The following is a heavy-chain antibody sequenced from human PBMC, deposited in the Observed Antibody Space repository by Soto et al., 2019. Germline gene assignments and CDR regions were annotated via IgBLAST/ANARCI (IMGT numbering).Heavy chain of an antibody. CDR2: VNNDGSST. CDR3: VREYQFDY. Sequence: EVQLVEYGGGLVQPGGSLRLSCAASGFTFGSYWMYWVRQAPGKGLVWVSRVNNDGSSTSYADSVKGRFTISRDNAKNRLYLQMNSLRDVDTAVYYCVREYQFDYWGRCTLVTVSS. V-gene: IGHV3-74*01. CDR1: GFTFGSYW. D-gene: IGHD2-2*01. J-gene: IGHJ4*02.